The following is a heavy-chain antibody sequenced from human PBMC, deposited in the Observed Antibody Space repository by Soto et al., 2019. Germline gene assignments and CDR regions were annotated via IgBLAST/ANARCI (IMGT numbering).Heavy chain of an antibody. CDR2: IYHSGST. Sequence: QLQLQESGSGLVKPSQTLSLTCAVSGGSIRSGGYCCNWIRQPPGKGLEWIGYIYHSGSTYYNPSLKSRVTITVDRSKNQFSLKLSSVSTADTAVYYCPRGMTTVTTFDYWGQGTLVTVSS. J-gene: IGHJ4*02. CDR3: PRGMTTVTTFDY. V-gene: IGHV4-30-2*01. CDR1: GGSIRSGGYC. D-gene: IGHD4-17*01.